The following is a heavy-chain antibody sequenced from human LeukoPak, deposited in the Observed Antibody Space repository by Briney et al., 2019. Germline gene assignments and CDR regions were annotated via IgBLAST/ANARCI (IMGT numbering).Heavy chain of an antibody. CDR1: GYTFTSYG. J-gene: IGHJ4*02. V-gene: IGHV1-18*01. D-gene: IGHD3-3*01. CDR3: AKDPNHAFWSGYIK. CDR2: ISAYNGNT. Sequence: ASVKVSCKASGYTFTSYGISWVRQAPGQGLEWMGWISAYNGNTNYAQKLQGRVTMTTDTSTSTAYMELRSLRSDDTAVYYCAKDPNHAFWSGYIKWGQGTLVTVYS.